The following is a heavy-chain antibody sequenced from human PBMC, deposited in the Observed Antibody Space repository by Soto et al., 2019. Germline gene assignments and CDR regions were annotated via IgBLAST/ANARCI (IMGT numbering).Heavy chain of an antibody. V-gene: IGHV1-69*13. CDR1: GGTFSSYA. J-gene: IGHJ5*02. CDR2: IIPIFGTA. Sequence: GASVKVSCKASGGTFSSYAISWVRQAPGQGLEWMGGIIPIFGTANYAQKFQGRVTITADESTSTAYMELSSLRSEDTAVYYCARDLRYFDWSNPGPNWFDPWGQGTLVTVSS. CDR3: ARDLRYFDWSNPGPNWFDP. D-gene: IGHD3-9*01.